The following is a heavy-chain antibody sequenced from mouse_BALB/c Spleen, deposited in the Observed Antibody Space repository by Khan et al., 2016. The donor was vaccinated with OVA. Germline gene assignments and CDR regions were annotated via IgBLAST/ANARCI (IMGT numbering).Heavy chain of an antibody. CDR1: GYSFTSYW. CDR3: TRCGYWFAY. V-gene: IGHV1-5*01. J-gene: IGHJ3*01. D-gene: IGHD2-2*01. Sequence: VQLKQSGTVLARPGASVKMSCKTSGYSFTSYWMHWIKQRPGQGLEWIGAIYPGNSDANYNQKFKDKAKLNAVTSASTANMELSSLTDEDSAVYYCTRCGYWFAYWGQGTLVTVSA. CDR2: IYPGNSDA.